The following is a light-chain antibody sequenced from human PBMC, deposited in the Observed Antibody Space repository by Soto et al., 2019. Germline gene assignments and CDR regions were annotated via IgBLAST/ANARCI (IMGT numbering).Light chain of an antibody. CDR1: SGHSSYA. V-gene: IGLV4-69*01. CDR2: LNSDGSH. Sequence: QPVLTQSPSASASLGASVKLTCTLSSGHSSYAIAWHQQQPEKGPRYLMKLNSDGSHSKGDGIPDRFSGSSSGAERYLTIASRQSEDEADYYCQTWGTGIPWVFGVGTKVTVL. J-gene: IGLJ3*02. CDR3: QTWGTGIPWV.